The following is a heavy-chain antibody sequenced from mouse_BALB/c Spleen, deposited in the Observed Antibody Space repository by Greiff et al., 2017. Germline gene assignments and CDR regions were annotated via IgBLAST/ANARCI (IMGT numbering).Heavy chain of an antibody. Sequence: EVQLVESGGGLVKLGGSLKLSCAASGFTFSSYYMSWVRQTPEKRLELVAAINSNGGSTYYPDTVKGRFTISRDNAKNTLYLQMSSLKSEDTALYYCARHDGNPPWFAYWGQGTLVTVSA. D-gene: IGHD2-1*01. CDR1: GFTFSSYY. J-gene: IGHJ3*01. CDR3: ARHDGNPPWFAY. CDR2: INSNGGST. V-gene: IGHV5-6-2*01.